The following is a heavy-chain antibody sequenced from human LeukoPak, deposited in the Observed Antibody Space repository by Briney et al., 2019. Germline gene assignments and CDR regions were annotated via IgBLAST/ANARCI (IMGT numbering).Heavy chain of an antibody. CDR3: ARVSLHLRSFDY. CDR2: INHSGST. Sequence: SETLSLTCAVSGGSFSGYYWSWIRQPPGKGLEWIGEINHSGSTNYNPSLKSRVTISVDTSKNQFSLKLSSVTAADTAVYYCARVSLHLRSFDYWGQGTLVTVSS. V-gene: IGHV4-34*01. CDR1: GGSFSGYY. J-gene: IGHJ4*02. D-gene: IGHD3-16*01.